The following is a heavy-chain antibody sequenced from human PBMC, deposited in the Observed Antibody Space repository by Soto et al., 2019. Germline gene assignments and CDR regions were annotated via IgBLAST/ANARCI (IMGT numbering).Heavy chain of an antibody. Sequence: EVQLVESGGGLVQPGGSLRLSCAASGFTFSSYSMNWVRQAPGKGLEWVSYISSSSTIYYADSVKGRFTISRDNAKNSLYLQMNSLRDEDTAVYYCAREPPMGSSGYRGWYYFDYWGQGTLVTVSS. J-gene: IGHJ4*02. CDR1: GFTFSSYS. V-gene: IGHV3-48*02. CDR3: AREPPMGSSGYRGWYYFDY. CDR2: ISSSSTI. D-gene: IGHD3-22*01.